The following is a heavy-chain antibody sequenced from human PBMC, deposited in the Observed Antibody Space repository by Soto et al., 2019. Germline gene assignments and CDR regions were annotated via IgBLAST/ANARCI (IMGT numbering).Heavy chain of an antibody. V-gene: IGHV3-21*01. D-gene: IGHD3-22*01. Sequence: GGSLRLSCAASGFTFSSYSMNWVRQAPGKGLEWVSSISSSSSYIYYADSVKGRFTISRDNAKNSLYLQMNSLRAEDTAVYYCARDHLPVPYYYDSSGYLAPGYWGQGPLVNGSS. CDR3: ARDHLPVPYYYDSSGYLAPGY. J-gene: IGHJ4*02. CDR1: GFTFSSYS. CDR2: ISSSSSYI.